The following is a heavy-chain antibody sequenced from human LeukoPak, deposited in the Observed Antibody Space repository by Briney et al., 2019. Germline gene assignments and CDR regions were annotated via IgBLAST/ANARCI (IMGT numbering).Heavy chain of an antibody. Sequence: KPGGSLRLSCAASGLTFSDYYMTWIRQAPGKGLEWVSYISSTGVYTNYADSVKGRFTISRDNAKNSLYLQENSLRAEDTAEYYCARARVNFWSGSYHVTAPADYWGQGTLVTVSS. CDR2: ISSTGVYT. J-gene: IGHJ4*02. V-gene: IGHV3-11*06. D-gene: IGHD3-3*01. CDR1: GLTFSDYY. CDR3: ARARVNFWSGSYHVTAPADY.